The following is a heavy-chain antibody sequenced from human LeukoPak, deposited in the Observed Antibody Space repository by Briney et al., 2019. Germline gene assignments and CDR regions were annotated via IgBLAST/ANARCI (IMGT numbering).Heavy chain of an antibody. CDR3: ARDTYYGSGSYTSPVDY. V-gene: IGHV1-18*01. J-gene: IGHJ4*02. CDR2: ISAYNGNT. D-gene: IGHD3-10*01. CDR1: GYTFTSYG. Sequence: ASVKVSCKAPGYTFTSYGISWVRQAPGQGLEWMGWISAYNGNTNYAQNLQGRVTMTTDTSTSTAYMELRSLRSDDTAVYYCARDTYYGSGSYTSPVDYWGQGTLVTVSS.